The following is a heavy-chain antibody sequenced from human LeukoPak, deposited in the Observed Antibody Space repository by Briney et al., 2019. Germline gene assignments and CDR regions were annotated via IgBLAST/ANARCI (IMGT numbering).Heavy chain of an antibody. CDR1: GFTFSSYA. CDR2: ISYDGSEK. J-gene: IGHJ4*02. CDR3: ARVDSSGYDYSFDY. V-gene: IGHV3-30*09. Sequence: GGSLRLSCAASGFTFSSYAMHWVRQAPGKGLEWVAVISYDGSEKYYADSVKGRFAISRDNSRDTLYLQVNSLRAEDTAVYYCARVDSSGYDYSFDYWGQGTLVTVSS. D-gene: IGHD3-22*01.